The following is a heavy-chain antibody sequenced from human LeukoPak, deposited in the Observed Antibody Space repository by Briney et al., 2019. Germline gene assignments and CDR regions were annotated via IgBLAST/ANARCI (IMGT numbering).Heavy chain of an antibody. CDR1: GFTFSNYL. D-gene: IGHD2-21*01. Sequence: TGGSLRLSCAASGFTFSNYLMHWVRQAPGKGLVWVSRINVDETNSYADSVKGRFTISRDNAKNTMFLQLNSLRPEDTAVYFCGRGGDGIDNWGKGTTVIVSS. V-gene: IGHV3-74*03. CDR2: INVDETNS. CDR3: GRGGDGIDN. J-gene: IGHJ3*02.